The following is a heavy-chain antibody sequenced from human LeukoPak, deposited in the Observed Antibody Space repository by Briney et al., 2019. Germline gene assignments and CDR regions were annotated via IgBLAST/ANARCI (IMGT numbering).Heavy chain of an antibody. Sequence: GASVKVSCKASGYTFTSYYMHWVRQAPGQGLEWMGIINPSGGSTSYAQKLQGRVTMTTDTSTSTAYMELRSLRSDDTAVYYCARVSSGWYLGYWGQGTLVTVSS. V-gene: IGHV1-46*01. D-gene: IGHD6-19*01. CDR2: INPSGGST. CDR1: GYTFTSYY. J-gene: IGHJ4*02. CDR3: ARVSSGWYLGY.